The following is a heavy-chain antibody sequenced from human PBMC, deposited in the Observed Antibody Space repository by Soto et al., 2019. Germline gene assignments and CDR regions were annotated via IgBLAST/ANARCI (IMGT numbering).Heavy chain of an antibody. V-gene: IGHV3-23*01. CDR2: ISPNGDAT. CDR1: GFTFSTYA. CDR3: VKDRVPNESSGYYSILTES. D-gene: IGHD3-22*01. Sequence: GGSLRLSCAASGFTFSTYAMSWVRQAPGKGLEWVSAISPNGDATYYADSVKGRFTVSRDNAKNTLYLQMHSLRAEDTAVYYCVKDRVPNESSGYYSILTESWGQGTVVTVSS. J-gene: IGHJ5*02.